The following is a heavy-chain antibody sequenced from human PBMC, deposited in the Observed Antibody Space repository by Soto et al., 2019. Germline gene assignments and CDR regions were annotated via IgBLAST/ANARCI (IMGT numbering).Heavy chain of an antibody. CDR2: IYYSGST. J-gene: IGHJ6*03. CDR3: ARFRRSRYCSGGSCYSSSPYYYYMDV. Sequence: SETLSLTCTVSGGSISRYYWSWIRQPPGKGLEWIGYIYYSGSTNYNPSLKSRVTISVDTSKNQFSLKLSSVTAADTAVYYCARFRRSRYCSGGSCYSSSPYYYYMDVWGKGTTVTVSS. CDR1: GGSISRYY. V-gene: IGHV4-59*08. D-gene: IGHD2-15*01.